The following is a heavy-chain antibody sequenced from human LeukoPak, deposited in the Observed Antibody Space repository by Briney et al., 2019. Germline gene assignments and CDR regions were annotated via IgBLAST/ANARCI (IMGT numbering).Heavy chain of an antibody. CDR1: GFTVSSNY. D-gene: IGHD3-16*01. J-gene: IGHJ4*02. V-gene: IGHV3-66*02. CDR2: IYSGGST. CDR3: ARVDLGLFYY. Sequence: PGGSLRLSCAASGFTVSSNYMSWVGQAPGKGLEWVSVIYSGGSTCYADSVKGRFTISRDNSKNTLYLQMNSLTAEDTAVYYCARVDLGLFYYWGQGTLVTVSS.